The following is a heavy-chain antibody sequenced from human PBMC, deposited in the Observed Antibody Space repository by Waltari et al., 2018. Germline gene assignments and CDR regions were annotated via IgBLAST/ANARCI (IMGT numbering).Heavy chain of an antibody. D-gene: IGHD3-10*01. V-gene: IGHV4-39*07. CDR3: ARSRGAGTDAFDI. CDR1: GGSISSSSYY. J-gene: IGHJ3*02. Sequence: QLQLQESGPGLVKPSETLSLTCTVSGGSISSSSYYWGWIRQPPGKGLEWIGSIYYSGRTYYNPSRKSRVTISVDTSKNQFSLKLSSVTAADTAVYYCARSRGAGTDAFDIWGQGTMVTVSS. CDR2: IYYSGRT.